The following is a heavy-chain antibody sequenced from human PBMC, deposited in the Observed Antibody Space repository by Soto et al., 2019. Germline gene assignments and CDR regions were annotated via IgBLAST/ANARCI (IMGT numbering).Heavy chain of an antibody. J-gene: IGHJ4*02. CDR1: GLTFSDHY. CDR3: VRAARSGTTHFDY. D-gene: IGHD1-7*01. V-gene: IGHV3-72*01. CDR2: SRNKAKSYTT. Sequence: EVQLVESGGVLVQPGGSLRLSCVASGLTFSDHYMDWVRQAPGKGLEWVSRSRNKAKSYTTDYAASVKGRFTISRDDSKSSVYLQMNSLETEDTAVYYCVRAARSGTTHFDYWGQGTLVTVSS.